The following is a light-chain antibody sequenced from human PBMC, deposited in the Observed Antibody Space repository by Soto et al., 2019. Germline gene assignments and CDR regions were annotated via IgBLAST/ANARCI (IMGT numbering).Light chain of an antibody. Sequence: DIQMTQSPSSLSASVGDRVTITCQASQDISNYLNWYQQKPGKVPKHLIYEASNLETGVPSRFSGSGAGTDFTFTISSLQPEDIATYYCQHYDNVPFTFGPGTKVDIK. J-gene: IGKJ3*01. CDR3: QHYDNVPFT. CDR1: QDISNY. V-gene: IGKV1-33*01. CDR2: EAS.